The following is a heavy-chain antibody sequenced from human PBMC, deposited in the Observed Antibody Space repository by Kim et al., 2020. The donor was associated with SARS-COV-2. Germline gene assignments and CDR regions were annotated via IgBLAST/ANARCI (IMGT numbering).Heavy chain of an antibody. CDR1: GFTFSSYW. V-gene: IGHV3-74*01. CDR3: ARGEEYSGYDWAGIVGASGYYYYGMDV. Sequence: GGSLRLSCAASGFTFSSYWMHWVRQAPGKGLVWVSRINSDGSSTSYADSVKGRFTISRDNAKNTLYLQMNSLRAEDTAVYYCARGEEYSGYDWAGIVGASGYYYYGMDVWGQGTTVTVSS. J-gene: IGHJ6*02. D-gene: IGHD5-12*01. CDR2: INSDGSST.